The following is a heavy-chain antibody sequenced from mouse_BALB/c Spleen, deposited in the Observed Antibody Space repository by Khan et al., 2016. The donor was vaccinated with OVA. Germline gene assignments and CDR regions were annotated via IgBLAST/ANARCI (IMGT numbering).Heavy chain of an antibody. CDR2: ISPGSGDT. J-gene: IGHJ4*01. CDR1: GYTFTDYY. CDR3: ARENYYGSSHYAMDY. D-gene: IGHD1-1*01. Sequence: QVRLQQSGAELARPGASVKLSCKASGYTFTDYYINWVKQRTGQGLEWIGEISPGSGDTYYNEKFKGKATLTVDTSSSTAYIQLSSLSSEDSAVYFCARENYYGSSHYAMDYWGQGTSVTVSS. V-gene: IGHV1-77*01.